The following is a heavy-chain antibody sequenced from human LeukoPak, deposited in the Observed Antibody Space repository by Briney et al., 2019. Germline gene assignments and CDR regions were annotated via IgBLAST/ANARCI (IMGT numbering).Heavy chain of an antibody. J-gene: IGHJ4*02. CDR3: ARDEGGGYNQWDY. CDR1: GGTFSSCA. D-gene: IGHD5-24*01. CDR2: IIPIFGTA. Sequence: GSSVKVSCKASGGTFSSCAISWVRQAPGQGLEWMGGIIPIFGTANYAQKFQGRVTVTADESTSTAYMELSSLRSEDTAVYYCARDEGGGYNQWDYWGQGTLVTVSS. V-gene: IGHV1-69*01.